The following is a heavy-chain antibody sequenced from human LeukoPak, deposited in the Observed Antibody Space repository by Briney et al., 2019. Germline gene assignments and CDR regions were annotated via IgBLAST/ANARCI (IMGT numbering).Heavy chain of an antibody. CDR3: ANSLVGATALDY. J-gene: IGHJ4*02. D-gene: IGHD1-26*01. V-gene: IGHV4-61*02. CDR1: GGSISSGSYY. CDR2: IYTSGST. Sequence: SETLSLTCTVSGGSISSGSYYWSWIRQPAGKGLEWIGRIYTSGSTNYSPSLKSRVTISVDTSKNQFSLKLSSVTAADTAVYYCANSLVGATALDYRGQGTLVTVSS.